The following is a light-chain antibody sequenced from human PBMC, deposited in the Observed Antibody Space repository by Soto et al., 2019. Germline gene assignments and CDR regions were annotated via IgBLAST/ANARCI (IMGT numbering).Light chain of an antibody. CDR1: SSNIGSNY. Sequence: QSVLTQPPSASGTPGQRATISCSGSSSNIGSNYVFWYQHLPGTAPKLLIYRDNQRPSGVPDRFSGSKSGTSASLAISGLRSEDEGDYYCAAWDDSLSGRGIGGGTKLTVL. CDR2: RDN. V-gene: IGLV1-47*01. J-gene: IGLJ2*01. CDR3: AAWDDSLSGRG.